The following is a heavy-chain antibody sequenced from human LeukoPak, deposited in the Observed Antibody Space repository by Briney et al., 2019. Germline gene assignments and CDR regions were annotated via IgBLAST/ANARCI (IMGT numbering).Heavy chain of an antibody. J-gene: IGHJ5*02. CDR1: GYTFTDSY. Sequence: ASVKVSCKTSGYTFTDSYIHWVRQAPGQGLEWMGWINPNSGGTNYAQKFQGRVTMTRDTSISTAYMELSRLRSDDTAVYYCARDRGMTGTLNNWFDPWGQGTLVTVSS. V-gene: IGHV1-2*02. D-gene: IGHD1-7*01. CDR3: ARDRGMTGTLNNWFDP. CDR2: INPNSGGT.